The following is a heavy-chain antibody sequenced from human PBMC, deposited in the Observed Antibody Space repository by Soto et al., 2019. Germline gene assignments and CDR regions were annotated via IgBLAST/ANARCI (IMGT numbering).Heavy chain of an antibody. CDR3: AKDLDPHCGGGSCYPFDY. J-gene: IGHJ4*02. V-gene: IGHV3-9*01. CDR1: GFTFDDYA. D-gene: IGHD2-15*01. CDR2: ISWNSGII. Sequence: GGSLRLSCAASGFTFDDYAMHWVRQAPGKGLEWVSGISWNSGIIAYADSVKGRFTISRDNAKNSLYLQMNSLRSEDTALYYCAKDLDPHCGGGSCYPFDYWGQGTLVTVSS.